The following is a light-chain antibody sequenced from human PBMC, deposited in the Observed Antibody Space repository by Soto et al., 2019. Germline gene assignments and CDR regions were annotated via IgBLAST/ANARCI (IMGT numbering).Light chain of an antibody. CDR2: AAS. J-gene: IGKJ5*01. V-gene: IGKV1-6*01. CDR3: QQANSFPIT. Sequence: AIQVTQCPSSLSASVGDSVTITCRTSQGIRSALGWYQQKPGKVPKLLIYAASTLRSGVPSRFSGSGSGRDFTLTISSLQPEDFATYYCQQANSFPITFGQGTRLEIK. CDR1: QGIRSA.